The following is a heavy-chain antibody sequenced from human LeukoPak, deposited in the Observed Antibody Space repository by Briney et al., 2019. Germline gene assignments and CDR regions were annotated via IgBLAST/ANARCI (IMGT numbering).Heavy chain of an antibody. J-gene: IGHJ4*02. Sequence: SETVSLTCTVSGGSISSYYWSWIRQPPGKGLEWIGYIYYSGSTNYNPSLKSRVTISVDTSKNQFSLKLSSVTAADTAVYYCARGYSSSQPGYWGQGTLVTVSS. CDR2: IYYSGST. V-gene: IGHV4-59*01. CDR1: GGSISSYY. CDR3: ARGYSSSQPGY. D-gene: IGHD6-13*01.